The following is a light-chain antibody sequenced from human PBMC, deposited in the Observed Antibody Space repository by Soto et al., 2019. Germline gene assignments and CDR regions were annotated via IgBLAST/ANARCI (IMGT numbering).Light chain of an antibody. CDR1: APNFGAGYD. Sequence: QSVLTQPPSVSGAPGQRVTISCTGSAPNFGAGYDVHWDQQIPGTAPKLLIFETKSRPSGVPDRFPASKSGTSASMAITGLQTEDEAHDYCQSYDNSLRGWVFGGGTQLTVL. CDR2: ETK. CDR3: QSYDNSLRGWV. J-gene: IGLJ3*02. V-gene: IGLV1-40*01.